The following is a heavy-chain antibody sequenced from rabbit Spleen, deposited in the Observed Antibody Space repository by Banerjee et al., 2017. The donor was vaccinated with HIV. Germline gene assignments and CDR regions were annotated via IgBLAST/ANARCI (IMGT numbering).Heavy chain of an antibody. CDR2: INAVTGKA. D-gene: IGHD8-1*01. V-gene: IGHV1S40*01. Sequence: QSLEESGGDLVKPGASLTLTCTASGFSFSNKAVMCWVRQAPGKGLEWIACINAVTGKAVYASWAKGRFTFSKTSSTTVTLQVTSLTVADTATYFCARDTGSSFSSYGMDLWGPGTLVTVS. J-gene: IGHJ6*01. CDR1: GFSFSNKAV. CDR3: ARDTGSSFSSYGMDL.